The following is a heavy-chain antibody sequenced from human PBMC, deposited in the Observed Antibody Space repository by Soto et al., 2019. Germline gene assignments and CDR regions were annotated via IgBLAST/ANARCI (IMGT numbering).Heavy chain of an antibody. CDR1: GGTFSSYT. CDR2: IIPILGIA. D-gene: IGHD4-17*01. J-gene: IGHJ4*02. Sequence: ASVKVSCKASGGTFSSYTISWVRQAPGQGLEWMGRIIPILGIANYAQKFQGRVTITADKSTSTAYMELSSLRSEDTAVYYCAAYGDYVNVFDYWGQGTLVTVSS. CDR3: AAYGDYVNVFDY. V-gene: IGHV1-69*02.